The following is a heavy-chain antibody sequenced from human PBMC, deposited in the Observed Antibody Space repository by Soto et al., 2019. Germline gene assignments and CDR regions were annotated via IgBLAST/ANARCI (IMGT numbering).Heavy chain of an antibody. CDR2: ISWNSGSI. CDR1: GFTFVDYA. J-gene: IGHJ5*02. V-gene: IGHV3-9*01. D-gene: IGHD3-10*01. CDR3: AKDYYGSGSFWFDP. Sequence: EVQLVESGGGLVQPGRSLRLSCAASGFTFVDYAMHWVRQAPGKGLEWGSGISWNSGSIGYADSVKGRFTISRDNAKNSLYLQMNSLRAEDTALYYCAKDYYGSGSFWFDPWGQGTLVTVSS.